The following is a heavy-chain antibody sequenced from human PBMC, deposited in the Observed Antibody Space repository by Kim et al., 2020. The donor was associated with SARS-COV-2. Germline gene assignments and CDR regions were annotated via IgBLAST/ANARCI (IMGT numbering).Heavy chain of an antibody. J-gene: IGHJ4*02. D-gene: IGHD5-12*01. Sequence: GSTNHKPSLKRRVTLSVDTSKDQFSLHLTSVTAADTAVYYCARLAHGRFDSWGQGALVTVSS. CDR3: ARLAHGRFDS. V-gene: IGHV4-59*08. CDR2: GST.